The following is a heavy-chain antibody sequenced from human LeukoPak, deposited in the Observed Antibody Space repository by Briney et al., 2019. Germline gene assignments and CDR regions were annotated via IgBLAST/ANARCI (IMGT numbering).Heavy chain of an antibody. J-gene: IGHJ5*02. CDR3: ARVVVVAAYNWFDP. CDR1: GGSISSGSDY. Sequence: PSETLSLTCTVSGGSISSGSDYWSWSRQPAGKGLEWIGRIYTSGSTNYNPSLKSRVTISVDTSKNQFSLKLSSVTAADTAVYYCARVVVVAAYNWFDPWGQGSLVTVSS. D-gene: IGHD2-15*01. V-gene: IGHV4-61*02. CDR2: IYTSGST.